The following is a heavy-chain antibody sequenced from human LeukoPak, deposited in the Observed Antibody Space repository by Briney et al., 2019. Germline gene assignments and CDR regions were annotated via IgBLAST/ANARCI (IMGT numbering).Heavy chain of an antibody. CDR1: GGSISSHY. CDR3: GGTRSPGGYYYYYMDV. Sequence: SETLSLTCAVSGGSISSHYWSWIRQPPGKGLEWIGYIYYSGSTNYNPSLKSRVTISVDPSKNQFSLKLTSVTAADTAVYYCGGTRSPGGYYYYYMDVWGKGTTVTVSS. J-gene: IGHJ6*03. V-gene: IGHV4-59*11. D-gene: IGHD2-15*01. CDR2: IYYSGST.